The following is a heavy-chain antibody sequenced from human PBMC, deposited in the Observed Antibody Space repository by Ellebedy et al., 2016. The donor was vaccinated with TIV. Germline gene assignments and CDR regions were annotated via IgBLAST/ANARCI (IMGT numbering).Heavy chain of an antibody. CDR1: GDSISSSSYF. CDR2: IYYSGST. V-gene: IGHV4-39*01. Sequence: SETLSLTXSVSGDSISSSSYFWGWTRKPPGKGLDWMGIIYYSGSTYYNPSLNSRVTISIDTSKNQFSLNLSSVTAADTAVYYCARPLRSTVTTSIYFDYWGQGTLVTVSS. D-gene: IGHD4-17*01. J-gene: IGHJ4*02. CDR3: ARPLRSTVTTSIYFDY.